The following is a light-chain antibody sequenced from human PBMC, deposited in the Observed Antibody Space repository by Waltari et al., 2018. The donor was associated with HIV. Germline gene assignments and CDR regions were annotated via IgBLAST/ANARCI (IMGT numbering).Light chain of an antibody. CDR2: GAS. CDR1: QTVTSSP. Sequence: EIVLTQSPGTLSLSPGERATPPCRASQTVTSSPLAWYQQTPGQAPRLLIYGASSRATGIPDRFSGSGSGTDFTLTISRLEPEDFAVYYCQQYGNTPPYTFGQGTKLEIK. CDR3: QQYGNTPPYT. V-gene: IGKV3-20*01. J-gene: IGKJ2*01.